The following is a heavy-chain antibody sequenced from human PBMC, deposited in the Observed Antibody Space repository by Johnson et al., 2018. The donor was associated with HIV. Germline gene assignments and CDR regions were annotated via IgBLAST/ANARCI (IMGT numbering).Heavy chain of an antibody. D-gene: IGHD6-13*01. CDR3: AKDFGSSSWHAFDV. J-gene: IGHJ3*01. Sequence: VLLVESGGGLVQPGGSLRLSCAASGFTFSSYRMSWVLQAPGQGLEWVANIKLDGSEKYYVDSVKGRFTISIDNSKYTLYLQMNNLRTEDTSVYYCAKDFGSSSWHAFDVWGQGTMVTVSS. CDR1: GFTFSSYR. V-gene: IGHV3-7*01. CDR2: IKLDGSEK.